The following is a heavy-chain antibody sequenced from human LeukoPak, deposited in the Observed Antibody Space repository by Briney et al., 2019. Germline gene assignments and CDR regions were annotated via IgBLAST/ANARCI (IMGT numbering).Heavy chain of an antibody. Sequence: GGSLRPSCATSGFTFSSYAMHWVSHAPGKGREWVSAISNSGGRTYPADPAKGRFTIHRDNSKNTLYLQMNRLRAEDTAVYYCANGFAYGDYVADFDYWGQGTLVTVSS. D-gene: IGHD4-17*01. CDR1: GFTFSSYA. J-gene: IGHJ4*02. CDR2: ISNSGGRT. V-gene: IGHV3-23*01. CDR3: ANGFAYGDYVADFDY.